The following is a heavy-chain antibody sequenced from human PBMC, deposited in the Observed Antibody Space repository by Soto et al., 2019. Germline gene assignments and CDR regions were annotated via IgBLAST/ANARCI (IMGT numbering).Heavy chain of an antibody. CDR1: GGTFSSYA. V-gene: IGHV1-69*01. D-gene: IGHD3-10*01. Sequence: QVQLVQSGAEVKKPGSSVKVSCKASGGTFSSYAISWVRQAPGQGLEWMGGIIPIFGTANYAQQFQGRVTITAEQSKSTAYMELSSLRSEDTAVYYCVFNYGSGSYYLGFDYWGQGTLVTVSS. CDR3: VFNYGSGSYYLGFDY. CDR2: IIPIFGTA. J-gene: IGHJ4*02.